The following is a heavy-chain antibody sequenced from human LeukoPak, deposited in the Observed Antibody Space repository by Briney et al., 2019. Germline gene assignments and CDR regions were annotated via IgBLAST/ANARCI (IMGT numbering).Heavy chain of an antibody. V-gene: IGHV3-53*01. CDR3: ARVSRDYGDLDS. CDR1: GFTVSSNY. CDR2: IYSGGST. Sequence: GGSLRLSCAASGFTVSSNYMSWVRRAPGKGLEWVSIIYSGGSTYYADSVKGRFTISRDNSKNTLYLQMNSLRAEDTAVYYCARVSRDYGDLDSWGQGTLVTVSS. J-gene: IGHJ4*02. D-gene: IGHD4-17*01.